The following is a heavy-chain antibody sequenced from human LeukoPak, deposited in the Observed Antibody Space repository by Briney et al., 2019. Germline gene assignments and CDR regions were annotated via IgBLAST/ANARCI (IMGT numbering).Heavy chain of an antibody. J-gene: IGHJ4*02. V-gene: IGHV3-30*02. Sequence: GGSLRLSCAASGFSFSSYGMHWVRQAPGEGLKWVAFIRYDGTNKYYADSVKGRFTISRDNSNSTMYLQMNSLRTEDTAVYYCARDGNDGDYSYWGQGTLVTVSS. CDR3: ARDGNDGDYSY. D-gene: IGHD4-17*01. CDR1: GFSFSSYG. CDR2: IRYDGTNK.